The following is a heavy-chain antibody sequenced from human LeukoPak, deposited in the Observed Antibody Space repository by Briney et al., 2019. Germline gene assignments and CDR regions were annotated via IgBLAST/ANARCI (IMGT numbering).Heavy chain of an antibody. J-gene: IGHJ4*02. CDR3: ARRRIIYYGSEQPPFDY. CDR1: GGSFSGYY. V-gene: IGHV4-34*01. D-gene: IGHD3-10*01. Sequence: KTSETLSLTCAVYGGSFSGYYWSWVRQPPGKGLEWIGEINHSGSTNYNPSLKSRVTISVDTSKNQFSLKLSSVTAADTAVYYCARRRIIYYGSEQPPFDYWGQGTLVTVSS. CDR2: INHSGST.